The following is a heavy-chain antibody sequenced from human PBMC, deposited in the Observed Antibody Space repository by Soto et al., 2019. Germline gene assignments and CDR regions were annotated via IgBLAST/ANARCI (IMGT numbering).Heavy chain of an antibody. Sequence: PSETLSLTCTVSGGSISSYYWSWIRQPPGKGLEWIGYIYYSGSTNYNPSLKSRFTISVDTSKNQFSLKLSPVTAADTAVYYCAGGYSGYDFDYWGQGTLVTVSS. CDR3: AGGYSGYDFDY. CDR2: IYYSGST. V-gene: IGHV4-59*01. CDR1: GGSISSYY. J-gene: IGHJ4*02. D-gene: IGHD5-12*01.